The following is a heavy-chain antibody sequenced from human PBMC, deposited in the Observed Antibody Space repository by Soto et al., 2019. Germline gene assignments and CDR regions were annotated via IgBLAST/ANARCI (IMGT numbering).Heavy chain of an antibody. CDR3: ARALVDFGGGGPGWYWDYYYGMDV. CDR2: IIPIFGTA. Sequence: ASVKVSCKASGGTFSSYAISWVRQAPGQGLEWMGGIIPIFGTANYAQKFQGRVTITADESTSTAYMELSSLRSEDTAVYYCARALVDFGGGGPGWYWDYYYGMDVWGQGTTVTVSS. CDR1: GGTFSSYA. V-gene: IGHV1-69*13. J-gene: IGHJ6*02. D-gene: IGHD3-16*01.